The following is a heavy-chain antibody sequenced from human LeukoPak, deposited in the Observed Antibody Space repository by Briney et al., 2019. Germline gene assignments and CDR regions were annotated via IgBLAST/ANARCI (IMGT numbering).Heavy chain of an antibody. CDR3: ARARGYAIEY. Sequence: PGGSLRLSCAASELIVSSNHMSWVRQAPGKGLEWVSIMYSDGATYYADSVKGRFTVSRDNSKNTLYLLMNSLRAEDTAVYHCARARGYAIEYWGQGILVTVSS. J-gene: IGHJ4*02. D-gene: IGHD5-12*01. CDR1: ELIVSSNH. CDR2: MYSDGAT. V-gene: IGHV3-53*01.